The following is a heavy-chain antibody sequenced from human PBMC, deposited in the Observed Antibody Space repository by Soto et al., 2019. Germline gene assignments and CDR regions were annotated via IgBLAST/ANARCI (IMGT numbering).Heavy chain of an antibody. V-gene: IGHV4-59*08. J-gene: IGHJ4*02. D-gene: IGHD6-19*01. CDR2: TYSSGST. CDR1: GCSISSYY. Sequence: QVQLQESGPGLVKPSETLSLTCTVSGCSISSYYWSCIRQPPGKGLEWIGYTYSSGSTNYNPSLKIRVTISVDTYKNRFSLRLSSVTAAVTAVYYCARHPAVTGTAAYFDYWGPGTLVTVSS. CDR3: ARHPAVTGTAAYFDY.